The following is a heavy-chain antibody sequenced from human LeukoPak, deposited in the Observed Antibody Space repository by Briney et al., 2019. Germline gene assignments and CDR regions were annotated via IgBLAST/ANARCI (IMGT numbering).Heavy chain of an antibody. Sequence: TSETLSLTCTVSGGSIRSYYWSWTRQPPGKGLEWIGYIYYSGSTNYNPSLKSRVTISVDTSKNQFSLKLSSVTAADTAVYYCARGAVTTDYFDLWGRGTLVTVSS. CDR1: GGSIRSYY. V-gene: IGHV4-59*01. CDR2: IYYSGST. D-gene: IGHD4-17*01. CDR3: ARGAVTTDYFDL. J-gene: IGHJ2*01.